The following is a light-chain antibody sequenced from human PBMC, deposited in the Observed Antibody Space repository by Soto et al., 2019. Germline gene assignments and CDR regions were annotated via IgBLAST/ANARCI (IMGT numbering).Light chain of an antibody. J-gene: IGKJ5*01. CDR3: QQYNNWPLT. Sequence: EIVMTQSPATLSVSPWERATLSCRASQSVSGNLAWYQQKPGQAPRLLIYGPSTRATGIPARFSGSGSGTEFTLTISSLQSEDFAAYYCQQYNNWPLTFGQGTRLEIK. CDR2: GPS. V-gene: IGKV3-15*01. CDR1: QSVSGN.